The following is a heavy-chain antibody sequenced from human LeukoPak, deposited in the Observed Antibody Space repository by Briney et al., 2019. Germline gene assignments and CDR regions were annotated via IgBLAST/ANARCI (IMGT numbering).Heavy chain of an antibody. J-gene: IGHJ5*02. CDR2: IIGDGSST. CDR1: GFTFSSYS. Sequence: DPGGSLRLSCAASGFTFSSYSMNRVRQAPGKGLLWVSRIIGDGSSTSYAESVKGRFTISRDNAKNTLYLQMNSLRAEDTAVYYCARGGSGNYYTTWGQGTLVTVSS. D-gene: IGHD3-3*01. V-gene: IGHV3-74*01. CDR3: ARGGSGNYYTT.